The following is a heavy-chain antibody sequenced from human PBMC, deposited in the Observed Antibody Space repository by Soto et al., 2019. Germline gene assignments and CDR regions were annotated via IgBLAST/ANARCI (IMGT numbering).Heavy chain of an antibody. CDR2: IYYSGST. Sequence: SETLSLTCTVSGGSISSYYWSWIRQPPGKGLEWIGYIYYSGSTNYNPSLKSRVTISVDTSKNQFSLKLSSVTAADTAVYYCARTYYDFWSGYYYYYYMDVWGKGTKVTVSS. CDR1: GGSISSYY. J-gene: IGHJ6*03. D-gene: IGHD3-3*01. V-gene: IGHV4-59*01. CDR3: ARTYYDFWSGYYYYYYMDV.